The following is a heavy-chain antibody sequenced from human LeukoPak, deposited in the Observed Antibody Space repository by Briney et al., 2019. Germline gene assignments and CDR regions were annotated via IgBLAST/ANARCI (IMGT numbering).Heavy chain of an antibody. CDR2: ISSSSSYI. Sequence: GGSLRLSCAASGFTVSSNYMSWVRQAPGKGLEWVSSISSSSSYIYYADSVKGRFTISRDNAKNSLYLQMNSLRAEDTAVYYCVRDYLVVPAAIGYWGQGTLVTVSS. CDR1: GFTVSSNY. D-gene: IGHD2-2*01. J-gene: IGHJ4*02. V-gene: IGHV3-21*01. CDR3: VRDYLVVPAAIGY.